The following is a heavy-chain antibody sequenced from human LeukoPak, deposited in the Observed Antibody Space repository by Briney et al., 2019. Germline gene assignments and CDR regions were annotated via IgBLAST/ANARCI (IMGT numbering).Heavy chain of an antibody. V-gene: IGHV3-74*01. Sequence: PGGSLRLPCAASGFTFSSYWMHWVRQAPGKGLVWVSRINSDGSSTSYADSVKGRFTISRDNAKNSLYLQMNSLRAEDTAVYYCARDLTHSDFDYWGQGTLVTVSS. D-gene: IGHD6-13*01. J-gene: IGHJ4*02. CDR3: ARDLTHSDFDY. CDR2: INSDGSST. CDR1: GFTFSSYW.